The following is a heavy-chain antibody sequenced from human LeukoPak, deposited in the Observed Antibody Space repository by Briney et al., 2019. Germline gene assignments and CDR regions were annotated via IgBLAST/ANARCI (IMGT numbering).Heavy chain of an antibody. CDR3: ARDREDRYYYGSGRLFDY. J-gene: IGHJ4*02. CDR2: INPSGGST. D-gene: IGHD3-10*01. CDR1: GYTLTSYY. Sequence: ASVKVSCKASGYTLTSYYMHWVRQAPGQGLEWMGIINPSGGSTSYAQKFQGRVTMTRDTSTSTVYMELSSLRSEDTAVYYCARDREDRYYYGSGRLFDYWGQGTLVTVSS. V-gene: IGHV1-46*01.